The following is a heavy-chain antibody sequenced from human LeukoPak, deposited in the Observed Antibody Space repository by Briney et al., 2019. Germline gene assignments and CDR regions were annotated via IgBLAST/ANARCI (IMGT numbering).Heavy chain of an antibody. CDR2: LSGSGGST. V-gene: IGHV3-23*01. D-gene: IGHD2-15*01. CDR1: GFTFSTYA. J-gene: IGHJ4*02. Sequence: GGSLRLSCAASGFTFSTYAMIWVRQAPGKGLEWVSALSGSGGSTYYADSVKGRSTISRDNSKNTVYLQMNSLRAEDTALYYCAKDGGFWGQGTLVTVSS. CDR3: AKDGGF.